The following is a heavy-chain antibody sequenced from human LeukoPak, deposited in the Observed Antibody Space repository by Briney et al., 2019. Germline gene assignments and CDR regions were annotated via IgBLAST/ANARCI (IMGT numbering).Heavy chain of an antibody. CDR2: ISGGGETT. CDR3: ARDYADYVGYFFFDY. V-gene: IGHV3-23*01. Sequence: GGTLRLSCAASGFTFNNYAMNWVRQAPGKGLEWVSPISGGGETTYYADSAKRRFTISRDNSQNTLYLQMNSLRAEDTAVYYCARDYADYVGYFFFDYWGQGTLVTVSS. CDR1: GFTFNNYA. J-gene: IGHJ4*02. D-gene: IGHD4-17*01.